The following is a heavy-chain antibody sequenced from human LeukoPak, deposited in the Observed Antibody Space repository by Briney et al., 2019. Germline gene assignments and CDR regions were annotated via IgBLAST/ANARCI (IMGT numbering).Heavy chain of an antibody. CDR3: AMTYYYDSSGYYYSDY. D-gene: IGHD3-22*01. Sequence: SETLPLTCTVSGGSISRYYWSWIRQPAGKGLEWIGRIYTSGSTNYNPSLKSRVTMSVDTSKNQFSLKLSSVTAADTAVYYCAMTYYYDSSGYYYSDYWGQGTLVTVSS. CDR2: IYTSGST. CDR1: GGSISRYY. J-gene: IGHJ4*02. V-gene: IGHV4-4*07.